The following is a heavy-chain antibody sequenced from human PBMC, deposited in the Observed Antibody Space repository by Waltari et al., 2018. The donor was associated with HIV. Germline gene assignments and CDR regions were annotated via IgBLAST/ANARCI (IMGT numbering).Heavy chain of an antibody. V-gene: IGHV4-30-2*01. CDR3: ARDRLSVTTRGGYYYGLDV. J-gene: IGHJ6*02. CDR1: GGSISSGGYL. Sequence: QLHLQESGSGLVNPSQTLPLTCPVSGGSISSGGYLWPWSRQPPGKGLAWIGYISQRGTTYYNPSLQSRVTISLDRSKNQFSLKLRSVTAADTAVYYCARDRLSVTTRGGYYYGLDVWGQGTTVTVSS. CDR2: ISQRGTT. D-gene: IGHD4-17*01.